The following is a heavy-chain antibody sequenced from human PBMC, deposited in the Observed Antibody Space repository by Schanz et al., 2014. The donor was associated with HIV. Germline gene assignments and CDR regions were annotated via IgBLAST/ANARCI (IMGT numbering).Heavy chain of an antibody. D-gene: IGHD3-3*01. V-gene: IGHV3-11*01. Sequence: QVQLVESGGGLVTPGGSLRLSCAASGFTFSDHYISWIRLAPGKGLEWVSFISGSSDAVFYADSVKGRFTVSRDNTKNLLFLQMNSLSAADTAVYFCARARFGDWGQGTLVTVSS. CDR3: ARARFGD. CDR2: ISGSSDAV. CDR1: GFTFSDHY. J-gene: IGHJ4*03.